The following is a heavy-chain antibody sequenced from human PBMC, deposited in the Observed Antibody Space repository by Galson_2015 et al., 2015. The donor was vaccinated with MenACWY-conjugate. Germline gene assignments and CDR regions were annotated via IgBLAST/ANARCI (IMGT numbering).Heavy chain of an antibody. Sequence: QSGAEVKKPGESLKISCKGSGYSFTNYWIGWVRQMPGRGLEWMGLIDPHNSNTRYSPSFQGQVTISADESISTAFLQWSSLKASDPAMYYWARHPPGGRGMDVWGRGTTVTVSS. CDR2: IDPHNSNT. CDR1: GYSFTNYW. V-gene: IGHV5-51*01. D-gene: IGHD1-26*01. J-gene: IGHJ6*02. CDR3: ARHPPGGRGMDV.